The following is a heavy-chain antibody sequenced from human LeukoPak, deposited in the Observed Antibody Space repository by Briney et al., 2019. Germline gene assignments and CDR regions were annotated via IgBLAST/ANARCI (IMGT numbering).Heavy chain of an antibody. Sequence: GGSLRLSCAASGFTFSSYSMNWVRQAPGKGLEWVSYISSSSTIYYADSVKGRFTISRDNAKNSLYLQMNSLRAEGTAVYYCASYDFWSGYFDYWGQGTLVTVSS. CDR3: ASYDFWSGYFDY. V-gene: IGHV3-48*01. D-gene: IGHD3-3*01. CDR1: GFTFSSYS. CDR2: ISSSSTI. J-gene: IGHJ4*02.